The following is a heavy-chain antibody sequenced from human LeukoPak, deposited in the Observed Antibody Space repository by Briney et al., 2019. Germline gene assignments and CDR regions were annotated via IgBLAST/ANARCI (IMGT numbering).Heavy chain of an antibody. D-gene: IGHD1-26*01. CDR1: GFTFSSYG. Sequence: GRSLRLSCAASGFTFSSYGMHWVRQAPGKGLEWVAVISYDRSNKYYADSVKGRFTISRDNSKNTLYLQMNSLRAEDTAVYYCAKDQGDSLVGATEGFDYWGQGTLVTVSS. J-gene: IGHJ4*02. V-gene: IGHV3-30*18. CDR3: AKDQGDSLVGATEGFDY. CDR2: ISYDRSNK.